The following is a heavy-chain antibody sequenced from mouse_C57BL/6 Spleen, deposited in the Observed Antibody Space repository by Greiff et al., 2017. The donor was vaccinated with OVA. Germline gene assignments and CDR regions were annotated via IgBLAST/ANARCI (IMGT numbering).Heavy chain of an antibody. V-gene: IGHV5-6*01. J-gene: IGHJ4*01. CDR3: AGGSRLWYAMDY. Sequence: EVKLVESGGDLVKPGGSLKLSCAASGFTFSSYGMSWVRQTPDKRLEWVATISSGGSYTYYPDSVKGRFTISRDNAKNTLYMQMSSLKSEDTAMYYCAGGSRLWYAMDYWGQGTSVTVSS. CDR1: GFTFSSYG. CDR2: ISSGGSYT. D-gene: IGHD1-1*01.